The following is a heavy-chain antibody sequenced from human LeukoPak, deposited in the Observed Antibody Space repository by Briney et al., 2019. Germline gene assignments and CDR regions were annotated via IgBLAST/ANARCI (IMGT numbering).Heavy chain of an antibody. J-gene: IGHJ5*02. CDR1: GYTFNGYY. CDR3: ARAIPYPDIVVVPAAQYNWFDP. CDR2: INPNSGGT. D-gene: IGHD2-2*01. Sequence: ASVKVSCKASGYTFNGYYMHRVRQAPGQGLEWMGWINPNSGGTNYAQKFQGRVTMTRDTSISTAYMELSRLRSDDTAVYYCARAIPYPDIVVVPAAQYNWFDPWGQGTLVTVSS. V-gene: IGHV1-2*02.